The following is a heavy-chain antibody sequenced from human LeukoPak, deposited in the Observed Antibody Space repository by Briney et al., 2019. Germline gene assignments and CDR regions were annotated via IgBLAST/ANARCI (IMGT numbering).Heavy chain of an antibody. V-gene: IGHV3-30*02. J-gene: IGHJ4*02. CDR3: ASTHWGYYSY. D-gene: IGHD3-22*01. Sequence: GGSLRLSCTVSGFTFTSHGMRGVREAPGRGREGVAYIGHDGRDIYYADSVKGRFTISRDNSKNTVHLQMNSLKVEDTAVYYCASTHWGYYSYWGQGTLVTVSS. CDR2: IGHDGRDI. CDR1: GFTFTSHG.